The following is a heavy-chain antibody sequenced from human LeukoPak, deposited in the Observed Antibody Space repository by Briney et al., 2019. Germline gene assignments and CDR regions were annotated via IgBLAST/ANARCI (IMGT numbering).Heavy chain of an antibody. J-gene: IGHJ4*02. CDR1: GFTFSTYW. D-gene: IGHD1-26*01. Sequence: GGSLRLSCAASGFTFSTYWMYWVRQAPGKGLVWVSRINTDGRNTGYADSVKGRFTISRDNAKNTLYLQMTILTAEDTAVYYCVRVGKSGSYYYFDYWGQGTLVTVSS. V-gene: IGHV3-74*01. CDR2: INTDGRNT. CDR3: VRVGKSGSYYYFDY.